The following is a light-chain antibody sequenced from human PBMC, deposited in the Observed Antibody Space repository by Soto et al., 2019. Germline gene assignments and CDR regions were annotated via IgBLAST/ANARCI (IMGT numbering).Light chain of an antibody. Sequence: EIVLTQSPATLSLSPVERATLSCRASQSVSSYLAWYQQKPGQAPRLLIYDASNRATGIPARFSGSGSGTDFTLTISSLEPEDFAVYYCQQRSNSFGQGTKVDIK. CDR3: QQRSNS. CDR2: DAS. V-gene: IGKV3-11*01. CDR1: QSVSSY. J-gene: IGKJ1*01.